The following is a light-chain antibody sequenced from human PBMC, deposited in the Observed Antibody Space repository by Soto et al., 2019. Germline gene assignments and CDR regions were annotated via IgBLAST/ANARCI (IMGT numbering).Light chain of an antibody. V-gene: IGLV2-14*03. J-gene: IGLJ2*01. CDR3: SSYTASTTL. Sequence: QSVLTQPASVSGSPGQSFAISCSGSTSDVGGYNYVSWYQQYPGKAPKLILYGVSDRPSGVSDRFSGSKSGNTASLIISGLQAEDEAHYYCSSYTASTTLFGGGTKLTVL. CDR1: TSDVGGYNY. CDR2: GVS.